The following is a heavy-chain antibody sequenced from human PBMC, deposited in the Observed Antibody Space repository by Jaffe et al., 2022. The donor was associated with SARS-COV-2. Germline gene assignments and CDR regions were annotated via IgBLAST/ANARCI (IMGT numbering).Heavy chain of an antibody. Sequence: QVQLKESGPGLVKPSETLSLTCTVSGGSISTYYWSWIRQPPGKGLEWIGYIYYSGSTNYNPSLKSRVTISVDTSKNQFSLKLSSVTAADTAVYYCAREIAVVEGAFDIWGQGTTVTVSS. CDR3: AREIAVVEGAFDI. CDR1: GGSISTYY. CDR2: IYYSGST. D-gene: IGHD6-19*01. V-gene: IGHV4-59*01. J-gene: IGHJ3*02.